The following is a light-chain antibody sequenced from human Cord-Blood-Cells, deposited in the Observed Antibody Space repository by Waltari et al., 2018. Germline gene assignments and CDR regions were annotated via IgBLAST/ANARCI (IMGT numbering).Light chain of an antibody. V-gene: IGKV3-11*01. J-gene: IGKJ4*01. CDR2: DAS. Sequence: IVLPRSPPTLSLSPRERDTLSCCASQSVSRYLARYQQKPGQAPTLLIYDASNRATRIPARFSGSGSGTDFTRTISSLEPEDVGVNYCQQRSNWPSLTFGGGTKVEIK. CDR1: QSVSRY. CDR3: QQRSNWPSLT.